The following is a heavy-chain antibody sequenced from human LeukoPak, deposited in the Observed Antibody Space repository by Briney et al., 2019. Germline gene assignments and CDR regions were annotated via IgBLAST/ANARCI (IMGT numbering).Heavy chain of an antibody. V-gene: IGHV4-38-2*02. J-gene: IGHJ5*02. D-gene: IGHD3-10*01. CDR3: ARRDGSGIGP. Sequence: SETLSLTCTVSGYSISSGYYWGWIRQPPRKGLEWIGSIYHSGSTYYNPSLKSRVTISVDTSKNQFSLKLSSVTAADAAVYYCARRDGSGIGPWGQGTLVTVSS. CDR1: GYSISSGYY. CDR2: IYHSGST.